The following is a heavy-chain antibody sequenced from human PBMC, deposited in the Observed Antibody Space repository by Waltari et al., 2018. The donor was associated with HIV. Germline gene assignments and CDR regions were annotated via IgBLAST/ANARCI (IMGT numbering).Heavy chain of an antibody. V-gene: IGHV3-21*01. J-gene: IGHJ4*02. D-gene: IGHD3-10*01. CDR3: ATKPSGSGSYYTIVDY. Sequence: EVQLVESGGGLVKPGGSLRLSCAASGFTFSSYSMNWVRQAPGKGLWWVSSIRTSSSYIYYADSVKGRFTISRDNAKNSLYLQMNSLRAEDTAVYYCATKPSGSGSYYTIVDYWGQGTLVTVSS. CDR1: GFTFSSYS. CDR2: IRTSSSYI.